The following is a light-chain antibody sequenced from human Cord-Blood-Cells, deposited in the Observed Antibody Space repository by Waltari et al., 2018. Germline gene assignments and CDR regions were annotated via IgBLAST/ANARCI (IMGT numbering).Light chain of an antibody. CDR1: QSVSSN. CDR3: QQRSNWPPIT. Sequence: EIVLTQSPATLSLSPGERPTLSCRASQSVSSNLAWYQEKPGEAPRLLIYDASNRATGIPAMCSGGGSGTDFTLTISSLEPEDFAVYYCQQRSNWPPITFGQGTRLEIK. CDR2: DAS. V-gene: IGKV3-11*01. J-gene: IGKJ5*01.